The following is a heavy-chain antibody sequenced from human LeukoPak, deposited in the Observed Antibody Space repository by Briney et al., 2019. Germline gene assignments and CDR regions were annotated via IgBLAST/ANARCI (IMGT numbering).Heavy chain of an antibody. CDR2: FFSVGRT. CDR3: ARGLDYGDYFDC. Sequence: PGGSLRLSCAASGFTVSSNYMSWVRQAPGKGLEWVSVFFSVGRTYYADSVKARLTISRDNSKNTLYLQMNSLRAEDTAVYYCARGLDYGDYFDCWGQGTLVTVSS. CDR1: GFTVSSNY. J-gene: IGHJ4*02. V-gene: IGHV3-53*01. D-gene: IGHD4-17*01.